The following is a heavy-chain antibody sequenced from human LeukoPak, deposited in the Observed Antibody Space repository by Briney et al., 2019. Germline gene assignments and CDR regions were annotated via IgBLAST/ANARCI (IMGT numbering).Heavy chain of an antibody. CDR1: GGSFRGYY. Sequence: SETLSLTCAVYGGSFRGYYWSWIRQPPGKGLEWIGEINHSGSTNYNPSLKSRVTISVDTSKNHFSLKLSSVTAADTAVYYCARVGYCSSNSCYEDGMDVWGQGTTVTVSS. D-gene: IGHD2-2*03. CDR2: INHSGST. V-gene: IGHV4-34*01. CDR3: ARVGYCSSNSCYEDGMDV. J-gene: IGHJ6*02.